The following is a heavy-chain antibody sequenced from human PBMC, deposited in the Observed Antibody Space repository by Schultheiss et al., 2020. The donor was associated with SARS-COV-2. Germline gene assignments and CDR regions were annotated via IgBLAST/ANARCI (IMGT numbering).Heavy chain of an antibody. CDR3: ARSLGYCSGGSCYYFDY. J-gene: IGHJ4*02. CDR2: IYYSGST. CDR1: GGSISSSNW. Sequence: SETLSLTCAVSGGSISSSNWWSWVRQPPGKGLEWIGYIYYSGSTYYNPSLKSRVTISVDTSKNQFSLKLSSVTAADTAVYYCARSLGYCSGGSCYYFDYWGQGTLVTVSS. V-gene: IGHV4-4*02. D-gene: IGHD2-15*01.